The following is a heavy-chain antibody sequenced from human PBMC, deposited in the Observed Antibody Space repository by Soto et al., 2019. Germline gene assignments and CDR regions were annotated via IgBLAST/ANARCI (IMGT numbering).Heavy chain of an antibody. D-gene: IGHD4-4*01. CDR2: LYDLDGT. V-gene: IGHV3-53*01. Sequence: GGSLRLSCAAFGLTVSGKKYMAWVRQAPGKGLELVSALYDLDGTYYADSVKGRFTTSGDSSKTIVYLQMNSLRPDDTAVYYCASWHLQEHAYDVWGQGTTVTVSS. J-gene: IGHJ3*01. CDR1: GLTVSGKKY. CDR3: ASWHLQEHAYDV.